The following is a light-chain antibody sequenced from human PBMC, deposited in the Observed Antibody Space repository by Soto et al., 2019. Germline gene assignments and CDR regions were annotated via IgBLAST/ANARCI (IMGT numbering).Light chain of an antibody. CDR3: QQYRSWPRT. J-gene: IGKJ1*01. Sequence: EIVLTQSPATLSVSPGERVNLSCRASQSVDISLAWYQQKPGQAPRLLIYGASTRATDMPGTFSGRGSGTEFTLTIPSLRPEDLGVYYCQQYRSWPRTFGQGTKVEIK. V-gene: IGKV3-15*01. CDR1: QSVDIS. CDR2: GAS.